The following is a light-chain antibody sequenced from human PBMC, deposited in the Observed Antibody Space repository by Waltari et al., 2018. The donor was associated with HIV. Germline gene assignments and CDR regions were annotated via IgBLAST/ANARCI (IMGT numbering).Light chain of an antibody. Sequence: QSALTPPASVSGSPGQSITISCTGTSSDVGRYNVVSWYQQHPGKAPKLMIYEVTKRPSGVSNRFSGSKSGNTASLTISGLQAEDEADYYCCSYAGRSTHVFGTGTKVTVL. J-gene: IGLJ1*01. V-gene: IGLV2-23*02. CDR3: CSYAGRSTHV. CDR2: EVT. CDR1: SSDVGRYNV.